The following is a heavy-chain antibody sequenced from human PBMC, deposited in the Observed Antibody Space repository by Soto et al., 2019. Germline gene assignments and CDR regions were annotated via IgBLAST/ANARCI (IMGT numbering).Heavy chain of an antibody. CDR3: ARLARGQHLIYYYYGMDV. CDR2: ISAYNGNT. CDR1: GYTFTSYG. D-gene: IGHD6-13*01. Sequence: GASVKVSCKASGYTFTSYGISWVRQAPGQGLEWMGWISAYNGNTNYAQKLQGRVTMTTDTSTSTAYMELRSLRSDDTAVYYCARLARGQHLIYYYYGMDVWGQGTTVTVSS. V-gene: IGHV1-18*04. J-gene: IGHJ6*02.